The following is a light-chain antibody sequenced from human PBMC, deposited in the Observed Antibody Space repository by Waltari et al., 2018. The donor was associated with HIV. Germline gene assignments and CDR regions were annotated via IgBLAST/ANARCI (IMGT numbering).Light chain of an antibody. CDR2: KAT. CDR1: QSISSW. CDR3: QQYNSYSGT. Sequence: DIQMTQSPSTLSASVGDRVTITCRASQSISSWLAWYQQKPEKAPKLLIYKATSLESGVPVRSSGSVSGTECTRPISSLHPDDFATDYCQQYNSYSGTFGQGTKGEIK. J-gene: IGKJ1*01. V-gene: IGKV1-5*03.